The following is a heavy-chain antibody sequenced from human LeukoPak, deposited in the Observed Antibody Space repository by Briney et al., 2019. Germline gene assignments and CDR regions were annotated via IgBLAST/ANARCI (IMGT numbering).Heavy chain of an antibody. CDR3: AREGYCSGGSCYGGFDY. CDR1: GYTFTSYD. Sequence: ASVKVSCKASGYTFTSYDINWVRQATGQGLEWMGWMNPNSGNTGYAPKFQGRVTMTRNTSISTAYMELSSLRSEDTAVYYCAREGYCSGGSCYGGFDYWGQGTLVTVSS. D-gene: IGHD2-15*01. CDR2: MNPNSGNT. V-gene: IGHV1-8*02. J-gene: IGHJ4*02.